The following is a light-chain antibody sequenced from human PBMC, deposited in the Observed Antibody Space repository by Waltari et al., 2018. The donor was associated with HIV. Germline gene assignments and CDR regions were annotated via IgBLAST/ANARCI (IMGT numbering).Light chain of an antibody. CDR1: QSVSSN. J-gene: IGKJ3*01. V-gene: IGKV3-15*01. CDR2: GAS. Sequence: EIVMTQSPATLSVSPGERATLSCRASQSVSSNLAWYQQKPGQAPRLLIYGASTSATGIPARFSGSGSGTEFTLTISSLQSEDFAVYYCQQYNNWPPPFTFGPGTKVDIK. CDR3: QQYNNWPPPFT.